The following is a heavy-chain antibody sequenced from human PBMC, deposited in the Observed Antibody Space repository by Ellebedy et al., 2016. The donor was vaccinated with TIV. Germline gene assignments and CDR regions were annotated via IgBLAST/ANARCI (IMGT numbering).Heavy chain of an antibody. CDR1: GFSFDIYS. Sequence: GESLKISCEASGFSFDIYSMHWVRQAPGKGLEWVSSISSSSSYIYYADSVKGRFTISRDNAKNSLYLQMNSLRAEDTAVYYCARVEMATIVPPDYWGQGTLVTVSS. CDR3: ARVEMATIVPPDY. V-gene: IGHV3-21*01. D-gene: IGHD5-24*01. CDR2: ISSSSSYI. J-gene: IGHJ4*02.